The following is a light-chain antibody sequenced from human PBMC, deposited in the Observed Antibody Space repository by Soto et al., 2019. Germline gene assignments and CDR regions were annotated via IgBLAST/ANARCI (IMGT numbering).Light chain of an antibody. CDR3: QEYDSSART. J-gene: IGKJ1*01. V-gene: IGKV3-20*01. CDR2: GVS. CDR1: QSLSSSN. Sequence: ELVWTQTPGTRSLSPGERATRSCRASQSLSSSNLAWYQQKPGQAPRPLIYGVSSRATGIPDRFSGSGSGTDFTLTISRLQTEDFAVYYCQEYDSSARTFGQGTKVDIK.